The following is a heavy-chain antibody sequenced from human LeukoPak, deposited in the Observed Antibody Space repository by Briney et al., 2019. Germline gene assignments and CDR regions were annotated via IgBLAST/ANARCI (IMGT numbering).Heavy chain of an antibody. CDR2: IYYTGST. CDR1: GDPINSSSYY. CDR3: ARTRILFFDL. V-gene: IGHV4-39*01. Sequence: KPSETLSLTCSVSGDPINSSSYYWAWIRHPPGKGLEWIGSIYYTGSTHYSPSLKSRATISLDTSKNQFSLKVTSVTAADTALYYCARTRILFFDLWGRGTLVTVSS. J-gene: IGHJ2*01.